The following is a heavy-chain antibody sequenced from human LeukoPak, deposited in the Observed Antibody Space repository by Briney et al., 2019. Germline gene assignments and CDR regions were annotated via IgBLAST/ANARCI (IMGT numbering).Heavy chain of an antibody. Sequence: GGSLRLSCAASGFTFSSYWMTWVRQAPGKGLEWVANIKQDGTEKYYVDSVKGRFTISRDNAKNSLYLQMNSLRAEDTAVYYCARDKSSGWGLWYFDLWGRGTLVTVSS. J-gene: IGHJ2*01. CDR1: GFTFSSYW. D-gene: IGHD6-19*01. CDR3: ARDKSSGWGLWYFDL. CDR2: IKQDGTEK. V-gene: IGHV3-7*01.